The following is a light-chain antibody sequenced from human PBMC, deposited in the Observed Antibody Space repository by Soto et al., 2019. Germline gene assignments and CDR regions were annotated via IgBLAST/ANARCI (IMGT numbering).Light chain of an antibody. V-gene: IGLV2-8*01. CDR2: EVN. CDR1: SSDVGNYDS. CDR3: SSYAGSNNYV. J-gene: IGLJ1*01. Sequence: ALTQPPSASGSPGQSVTISCTGTSSDVGNYDSVSWYQHHPGKAPQAVIYEVNKRPSGVPDRFSGSKSGNTASLTVSGLQAEDEGDYCCSSYAGSNNYVFGTGTKATVL.